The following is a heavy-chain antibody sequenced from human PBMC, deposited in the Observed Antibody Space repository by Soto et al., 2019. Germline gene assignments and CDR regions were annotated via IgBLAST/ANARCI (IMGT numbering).Heavy chain of an antibody. Sequence: TGGSLRLSCAASGFTFSGSAMHWVRQASGKGLEWVGRIRSKANSYVTAYAASVKGRFTISRDDSKNTAYLQMMSLKTEDTAVYYCSSHDYGGDWYFDLWGRGTLVTVSS. V-gene: IGHV3-73*01. CDR1: GFTFSGSA. D-gene: IGHD4-17*01. CDR2: IRSKANSYVT. CDR3: SSHDYGGDWYFDL. J-gene: IGHJ2*01.